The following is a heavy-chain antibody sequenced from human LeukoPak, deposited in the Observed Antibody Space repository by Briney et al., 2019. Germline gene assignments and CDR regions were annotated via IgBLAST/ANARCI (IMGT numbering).Heavy chain of an antibody. CDR2: ISAYNGNT. J-gene: IGHJ4*02. Sequence: GASVKVSCKASGYTFTSYGISWVRQAPGQGLEWTGWISAYNGNTNYAQKLQGRVTMTTDTSTSTAYMELRSLRSDVMAVYYCARVLDYDILTGTHDYWGQGTLVTVSS. V-gene: IGHV1-18*03. CDR3: ARVLDYDILTGTHDY. D-gene: IGHD3-9*01. CDR1: GYTFTSYG.